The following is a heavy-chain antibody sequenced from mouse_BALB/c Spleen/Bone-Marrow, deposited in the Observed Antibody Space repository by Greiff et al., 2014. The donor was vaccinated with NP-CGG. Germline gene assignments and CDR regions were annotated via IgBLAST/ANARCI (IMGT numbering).Heavy chain of an antibody. J-gene: IGHJ2*01. CDR2: ISNGGGNT. V-gene: IGHV5-12-2*01. D-gene: IGHD4-1*01. Sequence: EVQRVESGGGLVQPGGSLKLSCAASGFTFSSYTMSWVRLTPEKRLEWVAYISNGGGNTYYADPVKGRFTISRDNAKNTLYLQMSSLKSEDTALYYCARRDGTYYFDYWGQGTTPTVSS. CDR1: GFTFSSYT. CDR3: ARRDGTYYFDY.